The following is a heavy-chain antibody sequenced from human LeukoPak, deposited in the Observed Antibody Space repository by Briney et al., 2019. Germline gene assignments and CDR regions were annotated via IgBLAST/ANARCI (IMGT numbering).Heavy chain of an antibody. CDR2: INTYNGDR. Sequence: GASVKVSYRASGYTFANYGVSWVRQAPGQGLEWMGWINTYNGDRNYAQNLQDGVTMTTDTSTTTAYMELRSLKSDDTAVYYCARGAARLSIFDYWGQGTLITVSS. CDR3: ARGAARLSIFDY. CDR1: GYTFANYG. V-gene: IGHV1-18*01. J-gene: IGHJ4*02. D-gene: IGHD6-6*01.